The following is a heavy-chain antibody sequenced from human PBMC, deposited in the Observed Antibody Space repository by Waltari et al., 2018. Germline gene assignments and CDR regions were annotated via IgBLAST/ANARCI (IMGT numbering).Heavy chain of an antibody. CDR2: IYHSGST. CDR3: ASDIVATMGYYGGMDV. CDR1: GYSISSGYY. V-gene: IGHV4-38-2*01. J-gene: IGHJ6*02. Sequence: QVQLQESGPGLVKPSETLSLTCAVSGYSISSGYYWGWIRQPPGKGLEWIGSIYHSGSTYYNPSLKSRVTISVDTPKNQFSLKLSSVTAADTAVYYCASDIVATMGYYGGMDVWGQGTTVTVSS. D-gene: IGHD5-12*01.